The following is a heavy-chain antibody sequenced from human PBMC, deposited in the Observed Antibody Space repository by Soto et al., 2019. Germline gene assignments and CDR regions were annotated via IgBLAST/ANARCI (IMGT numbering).Heavy chain of an antibody. CDR3: ARGNLDTILRIAAAGTFDY. D-gene: IGHD6-13*01. CDR1: GGSISSSSYY. V-gene: IGHV4-39*01. CDR2: IYYSGST. Sequence: PSETLSLTCTVSGGSISSSSYYWGWIRQPPGKGLEWIGSIYYSGSTYYNPSLKSRVTISVDTSKNQFSLKLSSVTAADTAVYYCARGNLDTILRIAAAGTFDYWGQGTLVTVSS. J-gene: IGHJ4*02.